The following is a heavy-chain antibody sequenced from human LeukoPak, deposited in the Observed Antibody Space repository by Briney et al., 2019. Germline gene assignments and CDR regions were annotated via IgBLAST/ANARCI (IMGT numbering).Heavy chain of an antibody. Sequence: QAGGSLRLSCAASGFSVSSNYMNWVRQAPGKGLEWVSVIHSDGNTYYTDSVKGRFTISRDNSRNTLYLQMNSLRAEDTAVYYCARFVGYSSSWWPKPYYFDCWGQGTLVTVSS. V-gene: IGHV3-66*01. CDR1: GFSVSSNY. D-gene: IGHD6-13*01. J-gene: IGHJ4*02. CDR3: ARFVGYSSSWWPKPYYFDC. CDR2: IHSDGNT.